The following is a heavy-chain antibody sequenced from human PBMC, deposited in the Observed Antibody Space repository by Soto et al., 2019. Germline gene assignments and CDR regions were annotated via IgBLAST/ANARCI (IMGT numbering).Heavy chain of an antibody. D-gene: IGHD5-18*01. CDR2: IYYSGST. CDR1: GGSISSGDYY. Sequence: PSDTLSLTCTVSGGSISSGDYYWGWIRQPPGKGLEWIGYIYYSGSTYYNPSLKSRVTISVDTSKNQFSLKLSSVTAADTAVYYCARQDTAMVTLFAPWGQGTLVTVSS. J-gene: IGHJ5*02. CDR3: ARQDTAMVTLFAP. V-gene: IGHV4-30-4*02.